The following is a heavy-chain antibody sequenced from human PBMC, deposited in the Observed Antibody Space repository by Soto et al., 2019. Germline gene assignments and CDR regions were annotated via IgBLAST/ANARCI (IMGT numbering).Heavy chain of an antibody. V-gene: IGHV1-18*01. CDR3: ARDEENYYYGMDV. J-gene: IGHJ6*02. CDR1: GYTIASYG. Sequence: GASVKASCTACGYTIASYGISWVRQAHGQGLEWMGWISAYNGNTNYAQKLQGRVTMTTDTSTSTAYMELRSMRSDDTAVYYCARDEENYYYGMDVWGQGTTVTVSS. CDR2: ISAYNGNT.